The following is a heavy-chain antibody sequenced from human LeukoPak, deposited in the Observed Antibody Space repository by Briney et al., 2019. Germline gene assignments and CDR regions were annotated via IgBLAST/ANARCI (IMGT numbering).Heavy chain of an antibody. V-gene: IGHV1-18*04. Sequence: ASVKVSCKASGYTFTGYYMHWVRQAPGQGLEWMGWISAYNGNTNYAQKLQGRVTMTTDTSTSTAYMELRSLRSDDTAVYYCARGKTDYDFDYWGQGTLVTVSS. CDR1: GYTFTGYY. CDR3: ARGKTDYDFDY. J-gene: IGHJ4*02. D-gene: IGHD4-17*01. CDR2: ISAYNGNT.